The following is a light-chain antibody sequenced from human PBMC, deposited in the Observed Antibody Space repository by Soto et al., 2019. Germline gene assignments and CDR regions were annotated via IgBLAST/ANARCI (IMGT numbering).Light chain of an antibody. Sequence: EIVLTQCPATLSLSLXEGAPLSCXXSQSVSSSYLAWYQQKPGQAPRLLIYGASSRATGIPDRFSGSGSGTDFTLTISRLEPEDFAVYYCQQYGSSPITFGQGTRLEIK. J-gene: IGKJ5*01. CDR1: QSVSSSY. V-gene: IGKV3-20*01. CDR2: GAS. CDR3: QQYGSSPIT.